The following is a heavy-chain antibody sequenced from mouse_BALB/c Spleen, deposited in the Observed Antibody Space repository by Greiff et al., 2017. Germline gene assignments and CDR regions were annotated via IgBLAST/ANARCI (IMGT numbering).Heavy chain of an antibody. CDR2: INPSSGYT. Sequence: VKLMESGAELARPGASVKMSCKASGYTFTSYTMHWVKQRPGQGLEWIGYINPSSGYTNYNQKFKDKATLTADKSSSTAYMQLSSLTSEDSAVYYCARGGGSSGYGDYAMDYWGQGTSVTVSS. CDR1: GYTFTSYT. D-gene: IGHD3-1*01. CDR3: ARGGGSSGYGDYAMDY. V-gene: IGHV1-4*01. J-gene: IGHJ4*01.